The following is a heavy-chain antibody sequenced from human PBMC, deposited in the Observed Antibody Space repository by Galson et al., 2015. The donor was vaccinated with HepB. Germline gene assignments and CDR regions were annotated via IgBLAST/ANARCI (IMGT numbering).Heavy chain of an antibody. CDR1: GFTFPTYS. V-gene: IGHV3-23*01. J-gene: IGHJ4*02. Sequence: SLRLSCAASGFTFPTYSLCWVRPAPGEGLEWISSIFPSGSGTYYADSVKGRFTISRDDSKNTLYLQMNSLRVEDTAVYYCARDDDFWGQGTLVTVSS. CDR2: IFPSGSGT. CDR3: ARDDDF.